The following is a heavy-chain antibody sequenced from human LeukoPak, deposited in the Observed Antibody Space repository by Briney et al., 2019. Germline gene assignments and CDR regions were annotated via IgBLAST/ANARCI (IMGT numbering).Heavy chain of an antibody. CDR2: IKQDGSEK. CDR1: GFTFSSYW. CDR3: ARYYYDSSGYFDY. J-gene: IGHJ4*02. D-gene: IGHD3-22*01. V-gene: IGHV3-7*01. Sequence: GGSLRLSWAASGFTFSSYWMSWVRQAPGKGLEWVANIKQDGSEKYYVDSVKGRFTISRDNAKNSLYLQMNSLRAEDTAVYYCARYYYDSSGYFDYWGQGTLVTVSS.